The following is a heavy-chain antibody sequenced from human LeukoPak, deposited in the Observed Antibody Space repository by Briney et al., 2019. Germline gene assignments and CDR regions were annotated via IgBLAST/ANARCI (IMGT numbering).Heavy chain of an antibody. D-gene: IGHD3-10*01. CDR2: ISSSSYI. CDR1: GFTFSSYS. CDR3: ARDRYYYGSGSYYRGLDY. V-gene: IGHV3-21*01. Sequence: PGGSLRLSCAASGFTFSSYSMNWVRQAPGKGLEWASSISSSSYIYYADSVKGRFTISRDNAKNSLYLQMNSLRAEDTAVYYCARDRYYYGSGSYYRGLDYWGQGTLVTVSS. J-gene: IGHJ4*02.